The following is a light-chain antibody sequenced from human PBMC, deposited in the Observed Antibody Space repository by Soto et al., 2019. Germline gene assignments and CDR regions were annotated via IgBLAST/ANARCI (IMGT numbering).Light chain of an antibody. CDR3: SLYTSSSTWV. V-gene: IGLV2-14*02. J-gene: IGLJ3*02. CDR1: SSDVGAYNL. Sequence: QSALTQPASVSGSPGQSITITCTGTSSDVGAYNLVSWYQQHPGKAPKVKIYDVDKRPSGVSNRFSGSKSGNTPSLTIFGLQAEDEADYYCSLYTSSSTWVFGGGTKLTVL. CDR2: DVD.